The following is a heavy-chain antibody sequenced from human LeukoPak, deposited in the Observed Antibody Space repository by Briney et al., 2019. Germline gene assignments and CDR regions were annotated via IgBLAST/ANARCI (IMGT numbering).Heavy chain of an antibody. Sequence: PSETLSLTCSVSGGSISSYYWSWIRQPPGKGLEWIGYIYYSGSTNYNPSLKSRVTISVDTSKNQFSLKLSSVTAADTAVYYCARAYLGSSSWYYFDYWGQGTLVTVSS. CDR1: GGSISSYY. D-gene: IGHD6-13*01. CDR3: ARAYLGSSSWYYFDY. J-gene: IGHJ4*02. CDR2: IYYSGST. V-gene: IGHV4-59*08.